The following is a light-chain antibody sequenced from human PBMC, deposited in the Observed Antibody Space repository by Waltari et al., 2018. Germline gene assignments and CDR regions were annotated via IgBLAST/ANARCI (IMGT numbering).Light chain of an antibody. J-gene: IGLJ2*01. CDR2: DVT. CDR1: SSDVGGYNY. Sequence: QSALTQPRSVSGSPGQSVAISCTGTSSDVGGYNYVSWYQQHPGKAPKIIIYDVTKRPSGVPDRCSGSKSGNTASLTISGLQAEDEADYYCISCTNTKTLVFGGGTKLTVL. V-gene: IGLV2-11*01. CDR3: ISCTNTKTLV.